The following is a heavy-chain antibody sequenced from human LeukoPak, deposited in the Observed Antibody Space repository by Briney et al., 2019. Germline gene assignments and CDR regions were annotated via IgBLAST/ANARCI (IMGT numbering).Heavy chain of an antibody. CDR1: GFTFDNYA. CDR3: AKDVSLGFCSGGSCSVHFDY. D-gene: IGHD2-15*01. Sequence: GGSLRLSCAASGFTFDNYAMHWVRQAPGKGLEWVSGISWNGGSTGYVASVKGRFTISRDNAKNSLYLQMDSLRAEDMALYYCAKDVSLGFCSGGSCSVHFDYWGQGTLVTVSS. J-gene: IGHJ4*02. V-gene: IGHV3-9*03. CDR2: ISWNGGST.